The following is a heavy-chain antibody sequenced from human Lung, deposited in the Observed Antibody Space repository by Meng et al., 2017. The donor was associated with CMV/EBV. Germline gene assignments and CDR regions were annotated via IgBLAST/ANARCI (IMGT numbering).Heavy chain of an antibody. Sequence: GESLKISCAASGFTFSSYEMNWVRQAPGKGLEWVSSISTGGRDLYYADSVKGRFTISRDNAKNSLYLQMNSLRAEDTAVYFCARVWGKGSGYDFDLWGQGTPVXVSS. CDR1: GFTFSSYE. CDR2: ISTGGRDL. J-gene: IGHJ4*02. V-gene: IGHV3-21*01. CDR3: ARVWGKGSGYDFDL. D-gene: IGHD5-12*01.